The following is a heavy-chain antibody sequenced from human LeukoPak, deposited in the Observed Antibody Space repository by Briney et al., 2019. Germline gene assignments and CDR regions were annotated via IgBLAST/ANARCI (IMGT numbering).Heavy chain of an antibody. J-gene: IGHJ3*02. CDR1: GGTFSSYA. Sequence: ASVKVSCKASGGTFSSYAISWVRQAPGQGLEWMGGIIPILGIANYAQKFQGRVTITADKSTSTAYMELSSLRSEDTAVYYCARVIVLGAFDIWGQGTMVTVSS. D-gene: IGHD2-15*01. CDR2: IIPILGIA. CDR3: ARVIVLGAFDI. V-gene: IGHV1-69*10.